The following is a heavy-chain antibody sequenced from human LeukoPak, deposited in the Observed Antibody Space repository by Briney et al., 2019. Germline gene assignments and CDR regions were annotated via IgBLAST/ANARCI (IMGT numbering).Heavy chain of an antibody. CDR3: ARHVSSSRVAYDV. V-gene: IGHV5-51*01. D-gene: IGHD2-2*01. CDR1: GYTFTSYW. CDR2: RNPADSDT. J-gene: IGHJ3*01. Sequence: GESLKISCKGSGYTFTSYWIGWVRQMPGKGLEWMGLRNPADSDTRYSPSFQGQVTISVDKSISTAYLEWSSLMASDTAMYYCARHVSSSRVAYDVWGQGTMVTVSS.